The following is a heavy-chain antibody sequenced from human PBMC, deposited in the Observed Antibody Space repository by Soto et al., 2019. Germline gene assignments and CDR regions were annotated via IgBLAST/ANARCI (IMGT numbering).Heavy chain of an antibody. CDR1: GGSIKHYY. CDR2: IYYSGTTT. D-gene: IGHD1-26*01. V-gene: IGHV4-59*08. J-gene: IGHJ4*02. CDR3: ARLGVSYAVPHFDY. Sequence: PSETLSLTCTVSGGSIKHYYWTWIRQNPGKGLEWMGYIYYSGTTTNYNPSLKSRVTLSVDTSKNQFSLKLSSVTAADTSVYYCARLGVSYAVPHFDYWGQGTLVTVSS.